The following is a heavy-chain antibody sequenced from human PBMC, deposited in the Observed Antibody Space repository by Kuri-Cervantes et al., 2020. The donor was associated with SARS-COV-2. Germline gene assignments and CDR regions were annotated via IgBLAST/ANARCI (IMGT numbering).Heavy chain of an antibody. CDR3: ARGWLLRDY. J-gene: IGHJ4*02. Sequence: ESLKISCTVSGGSISSSSYYWGWIRQPPGKGLEWIGEINHSGSTNYNPSLKSRVTISVDTSKNQFSLKLSSVTAADTAVYYCARGWLLRDYWGQGTLVTVSS. CDR2: INHSGST. CDR1: GGSISSSSYY. D-gene: IGHD3-22*01. V-gene: IGHV4-39*01.